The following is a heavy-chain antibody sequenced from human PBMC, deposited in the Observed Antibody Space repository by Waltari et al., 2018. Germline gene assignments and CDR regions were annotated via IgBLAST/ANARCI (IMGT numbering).Heavy chain of an antibody. CDR1: GASVTVGAHY. CDR3: AGSPSDYYDSSGYQYYFDY. V-gene: IGHV4-61*09. D-gene: IGHD3-22*01. J-gene: IGHJ4*02. CDR2: RYTSGDS. Sequence: QVQLRESGPGLVKPSQTLSLTCTVSGASVTVGAHYWVWIRQPAGTALEWIGQRYTSGDSRHKSSLKGRLTVSLDSSTNQFSLTLSSVTAADTAVYYCAGSPSDYYDSSGYQYYFDYWGQGTLVTVSS.